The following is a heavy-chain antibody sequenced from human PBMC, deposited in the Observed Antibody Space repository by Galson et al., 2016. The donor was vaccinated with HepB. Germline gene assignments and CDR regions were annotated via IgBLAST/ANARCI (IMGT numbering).Heavy chain of an antibody. CDR2: ISPYYANT. CDR3: VRDGTGSHPDTDN. D-gene: IGHD1-26*01. V-gene: IGHV1-18*01. J-gene: IGHJ4*02. CDR1: GYTFGTYG. Sequence: SVKLSCKASGYTFGTYGFSWVRQAPGQGLVWMGWISPYYANTYSGEKFQGRVTMTTDNSTSTLYMELTSLTSDDTAVYFCVRDGTGSHPDTDNWGKGTLVTVSS.